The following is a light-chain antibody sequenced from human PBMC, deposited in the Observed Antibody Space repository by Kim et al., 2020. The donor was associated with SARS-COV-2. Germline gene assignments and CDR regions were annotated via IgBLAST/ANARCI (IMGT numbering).Light chain of an antibody. Sequence: QSALTQPASVSGSPGQSITISCTGTSSDVGGYNYVSWYQQHPGKAPKLMIYDVSKRPSGVSNRLSGSKSGNTASLTISGLQAEDEADYYCSSYTSSSTEVFGTGTKVTVL. V-gene: IGLV2-14*01. CDR1: SSDVGGYNY. CDR2: DVS. CDR3: SSYTSSSTEV. J-gene: IGLJ1*01.